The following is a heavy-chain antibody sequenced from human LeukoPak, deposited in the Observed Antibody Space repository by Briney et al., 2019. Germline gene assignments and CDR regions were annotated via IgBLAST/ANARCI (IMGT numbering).Heavy chain of an antibody. V-gene: IGHV3-73*01. CDR2: IRSKVNSYAT. CDR3: SRRIGDYGDYDSYFYYGMDV. D-gene: IGHD4-17*01. J-gene: IGHJ6*02. Sequence: GGSLKLSCATSGFTFSGSAVHWVRQTSGQGLEWVGRIRSKVNSYATAYAASVKGRFTISRDDSKNTAYLQMNNLKTEDTAVYYCSRRIGDYGDYDSYFYYGMDVWGQGTTVTVSS. CDR1: GFTFSGSA.